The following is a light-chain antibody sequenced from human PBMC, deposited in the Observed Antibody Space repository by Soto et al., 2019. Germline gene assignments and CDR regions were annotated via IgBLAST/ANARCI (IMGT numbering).Light chain of an antibody. CDR1: QGISSW. CDR2: KAA. J-gene: IGKJ1*01. V-gene: IGKV1-5*03. Sequence: DIQMTQSPSTLSASVGDRGTITCRASQGISSWLAWYQQKPGKAPNLLIYKAASLESGVPSRFSASGSGTEFTLAISSLQPDDSATYYCQQYNDNWTFGQGTKVDIK. CDR3: QQYNDNWT.